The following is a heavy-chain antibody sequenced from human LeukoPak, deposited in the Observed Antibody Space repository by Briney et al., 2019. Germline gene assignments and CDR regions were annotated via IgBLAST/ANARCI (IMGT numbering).Heavy chain of an antibody. J-gene: IGHJ4*02. Sequence: SETLSLTCTVSGDSISSHYWSWIRHPAGKGLEWIGHIYSSGSTNYNPSLKSRVTMSVDTSKHQFSLRLSSVTAADTAIYYCARSSFDFWGQGTLVTVSS. V-gene: IGHV4-4*07. CDR1: GDSISSHY. CDR2: IYSSGST. CDR3: ARSSFDF.